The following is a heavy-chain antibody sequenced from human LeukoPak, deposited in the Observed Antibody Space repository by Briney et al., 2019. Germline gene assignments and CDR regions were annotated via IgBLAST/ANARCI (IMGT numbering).Heavy chain of an antibody. J-gene: IGHJ5*02. CDR3: ARLGLEVGGPNWFDP. Sequence: GGSLRLSCAAPGFSFSSNWMGWVRQAPGKGLEWVAHIKRDGSQKYYLDSVKGRFTISRGNAKNSLYLQMNSLRVEDTAVYYCARLGLEVGGPNWFDPWGQGTLVTVSS. CDR2: IKRDGSQK. D-gene: IGHD1-1*01. CDR1: GFSFSSNW. V-gene: IGHV3-7*01.